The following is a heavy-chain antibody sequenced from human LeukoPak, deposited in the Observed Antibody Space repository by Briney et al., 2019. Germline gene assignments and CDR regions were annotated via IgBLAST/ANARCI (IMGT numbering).Heavy chain of an antibody. V-gene: IGHV3-7*04. Sequence: GGSLRLSCVVSGFTFSSYWMSWVRQAPGKGLEWVANIKREGGEKYYVDSVKGRFTISRDNAKKSLYLQMSSLRAEDTAVYYCARNDSWGQGTLVTVSS. CDR1: GFTFSSYW. CDR3: ARNDS. CDR2: IKREGGEK. J-gene: IGHJ5*01.